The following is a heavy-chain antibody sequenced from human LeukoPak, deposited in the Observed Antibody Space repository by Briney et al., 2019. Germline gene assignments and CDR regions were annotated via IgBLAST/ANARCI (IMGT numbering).Heavy chain of an antibody. CDR2: IYYSGNT. CDR3: ARGLGYSGSDFDY. Sequence: SETLSLTCTVSGGSISSYYWSWIRQPPGKGLEWIGNIYYSGNTNYNPSLTSRVTISVDTSKNQFSLKLSSVTAADTAVYYCARGLGYSGSDFDYWGQGTLVTVSS. J-gene: IGHJ4*02. V-gene: IGHV4-59*08. D-gene: IGHD5-12*01. CDR1: GGSISSYY.